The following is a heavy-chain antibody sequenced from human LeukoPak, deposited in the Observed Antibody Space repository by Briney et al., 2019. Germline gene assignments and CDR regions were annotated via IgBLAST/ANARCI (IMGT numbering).Heavy chain of an antibody. CDR3: ARRDDYGGLDF. Sequence: SSETLSLACAVYGGSFSGYYWSWIRQPPGKGLEWIGEINHSESTNYNPSLKSRVTISVDTSKNQFSLNLSSVTAADTAVYYCARRDDYGGLDFWGQGTLVTVSS. V-gene: IGHV4-34*01. D-gene: IGHD4-23*01. CDR1: GGSFSGYY. CDR2: INHSEST. J-gene: IGHJ4*02.